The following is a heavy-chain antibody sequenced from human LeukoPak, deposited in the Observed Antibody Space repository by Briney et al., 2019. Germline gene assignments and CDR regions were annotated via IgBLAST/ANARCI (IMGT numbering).Heavy chain of an antibody. J-gene: IGHJ4*02. Sequence: SETLSLTCTVSGGSISSGGYCWSWIRQHPGKGLEWIGYIYYSGSTYYNPSLKSRVTISVDTSKNQFSLKLSSVTAADTAVYYCARDHSYYYDSSGAILWGQGTLVTVSS. V-gene: IGHV4-31*03. CDR3: ARDHSYYYDSSGAIL. CDR2: IYYSGST. CDR1: GGSISSGGYC. D-gene: IGHD3-22*01.